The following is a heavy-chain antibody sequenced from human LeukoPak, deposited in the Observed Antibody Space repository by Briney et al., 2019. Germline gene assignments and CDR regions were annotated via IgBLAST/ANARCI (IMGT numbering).Heavy chain of an antibody. CDR1: GFTFSSHW. J-gene: IGHJ4*02. V-gene: IGHV3-7*04. CDR3: ARGVYYFDY. CDR2: LKEDGSEK. Sequence: GGSLRLSCAASGFTFSSHWMTWVRQAPGKGLEWVANLKEDGSEKYYVDSVKGRFTISRDNAKNSLYLQMNSLRGDDTAVYYCARGVYYFDYWGQGTLVTVSS.